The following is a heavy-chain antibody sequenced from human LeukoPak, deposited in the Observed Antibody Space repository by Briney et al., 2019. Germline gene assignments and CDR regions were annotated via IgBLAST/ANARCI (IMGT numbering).Heavy chain of an antibody. V-gene: IGHV4-38-2*01. CDR1: GYSISSGYY. CDR3: VRGLFFDY. Sequence: SETLSLTCAVSGYSISSGYYWGWIRQPPGKGLEWIGSIYHSGSTYYNPSLKSRVTISVDTSKNQFSLKLSSVTAADTAVYYCVRGLFFDYWGQGTLVTVSS. CDR2: IYHSGST. J-gene: IGHJ4*02.